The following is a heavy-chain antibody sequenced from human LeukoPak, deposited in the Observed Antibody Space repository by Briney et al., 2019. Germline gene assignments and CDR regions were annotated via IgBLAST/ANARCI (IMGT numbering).Heavy chain of an antibody. Sequence: GGSLRLSCVASGFTFSTYGMSWVRQAPGKGLEWVSAISGSGGSTYYADSVKGRFTISRDNAKNSLYLQMNSLRAEDTAVYYCARDSYYYDSSGYYRNWYFDLWGRGTLVTVSS. CDR2: ISGSGGST. CDR1: GFTFSTYG. CDR3: ARDSYYYDSSGYYRNWYFDL. V-gene: IGHV3-23*01. J-gene: IGHJ2*01. D-gene: IGHD3-22*01.